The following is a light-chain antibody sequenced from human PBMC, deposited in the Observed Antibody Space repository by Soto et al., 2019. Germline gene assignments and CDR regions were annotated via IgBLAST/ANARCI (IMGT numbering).Light chain of an antibody. CDR3: LSYTGGSTDVV. V-gene: IGLV2-14*01. Sequence: QSALTQPASVSGSPGQSITISCTGTSGDIGGYNSVSWYQQHPGKAPKLLIYEVTNRPSGVSNRFSGSKSGNTASLTISGLQAEDEADYYCLSYTGGSTDVVFGGGTKVTVL. CDR1: SGDIGGYNS. J-gene: IGLJ2*01. CDR2: EVT.